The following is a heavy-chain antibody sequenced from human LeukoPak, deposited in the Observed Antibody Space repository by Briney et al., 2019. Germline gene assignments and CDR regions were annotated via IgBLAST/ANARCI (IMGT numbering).Heavy chain of an antibody. V-gene: IGHV4-59*01. CDR3: ARFSGYYTAYYGMDV. Sequence: SETLSLTCTVSGGSISSYYWSWIRQPPGKGLEWIGYIYYSGSTNYNPSLKSRVTISVDTSKNQSSLKLSSVTAADTAVYYCARFSGYYTAYYGMDVWGQGTTVTVSS. J-gene: IGHJ6*02. CDR2: IYYSGST. D-gene: IGHD3-3*01. CDR1: GGSISSYY.